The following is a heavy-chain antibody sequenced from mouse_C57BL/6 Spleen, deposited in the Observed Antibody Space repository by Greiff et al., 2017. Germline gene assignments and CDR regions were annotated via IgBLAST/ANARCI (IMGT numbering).Heavy chain of an antibody. CDR1: GYTFTSYW. D-gene: IGHD3-2*01. V-gene: IGHV1-55*01. J-gene: IGHJ2*01. CDR2: IYPGSGST. Sequence: QVQLQQPGAELVKPGASVKMSCKASGYTFTSYWITWVKQRPGQGLEWIGDIYPGSGSTNYNEKFKSKATLTVDTSSSTAYMQLSSLTSEDSAVYYCAREKDSSVPFDYWGQGTTLTVSS. CDR3: AREKDSSVPFDY.